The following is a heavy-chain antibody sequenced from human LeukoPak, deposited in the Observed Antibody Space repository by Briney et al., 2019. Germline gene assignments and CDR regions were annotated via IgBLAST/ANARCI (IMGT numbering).Heavy chain of an antibody. J-gene: IGHJ4*02. Sequence: PGVSLRLSCTASGFTFGDYLMSWFRQAPGKGLEWIGFISGGTTEYAASVKGRFTISRDDSTSIAYLQMNSLTTEDTAVYYCSRGSGWLSVYWGQGTLVTVSS. CDR2: ISGGTT. CDR1: GFTFGDYL. V-gene: IGHV3-49*03. CDR3: SRGSGWLSVY. D-gene: IGHD6-19*01.